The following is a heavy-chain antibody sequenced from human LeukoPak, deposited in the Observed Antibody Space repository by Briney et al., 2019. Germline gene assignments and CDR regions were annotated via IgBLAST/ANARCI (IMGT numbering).Heavy chain of an antibody. Sequence: GGSLRLSCAASGFTFSSYSMHWVRQAPGKGLEWVSSIISIRSYIYYADSVKGRFTISRDKAKNSLYLKMNSLREEDTAVYYCARDYHRMTTINNYGMDVWGQGTTVTVSS. V-gene: IGHV3-21*01. J-gene: IGHJ6*02. D-gene: IGHD5-24*01. CDR3: ARDYHRMTTINNYGMDV. CDR1: GFTFSSYS. CDR2: IISIRSYI.